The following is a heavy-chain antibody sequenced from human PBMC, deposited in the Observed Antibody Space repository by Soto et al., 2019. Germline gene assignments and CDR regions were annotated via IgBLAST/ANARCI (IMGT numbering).Heavy chain of an antibody. CDR3: ARAPLVVVPAAMRTYYFDY. CDR1: GATFSSHA. D-gene: IGHD2-2*01. J-gene: IGHJ4*02. V-gene: IGHV1-69*13. CDR2: IIPIFGTA. Sequence: SVKASCRARGATFSSHAISWVRQAAGQGLEWMGGIIPIFGTANYAQKFQGRVTITADESTSTAYMELSSLRSEDTAVYYCARAPLVVVPAAMRTYYFDYWGQGTLFTVSS.